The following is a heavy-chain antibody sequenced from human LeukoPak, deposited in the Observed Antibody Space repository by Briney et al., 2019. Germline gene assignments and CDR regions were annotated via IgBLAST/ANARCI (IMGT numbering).Heavy chain of an antibody. J-gene: IGHJ4*02. CDR2: IYYSGST. V-gene: IGHV4-39*07. CDR1: GGSITSSGYY. CDR3: ARGLAYYYGSGSWAY. Sequence: SETLSLTCTVSGGSITSSGYYWGWIRQPPGKGLEWIGSIYYSGSTNYNPSLKSRVTISVDTSKNQFSLKLSSVTAADTAVYYCARGLAYYYGSGSWAYWGQGTLVTVSS. D-gene: IGHD3-10*01.